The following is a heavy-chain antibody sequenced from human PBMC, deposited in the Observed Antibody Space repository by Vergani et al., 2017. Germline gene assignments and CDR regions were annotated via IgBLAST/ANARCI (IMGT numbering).Heavy chain of an antibody. V-gene: IGHV4-30-4*01. D-gene: IGHD2-2*01. CDR1: GGSISSGDYY. J-gene: IGHJ6*04. Sequence: QVQLQESGPGLVKPSQTLSLTCTVSGGSISSGDYYWSWIRQPPGKGLEWIGYIYYSGSTYYNPSLKSRVTISVDTSKNQFSLKLSSVTAADTAVYYCGRIESVVVPAAISRSDVWGKGTTVTVSS. CDR3: GRIESVVVPAAISRSDV. CDR2: IYYSGST.